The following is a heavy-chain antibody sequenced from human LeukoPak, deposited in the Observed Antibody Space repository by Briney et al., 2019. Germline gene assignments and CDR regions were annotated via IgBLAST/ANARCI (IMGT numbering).Heavy chain of an antibody. CDR2: INHSGST. D-gene: IGHD2-2*01. J-gene: IGHJ4*02. CDR1: GGSFSGYY. Sequence: SETLSLTCAVYGGSFSGYYWSWIRQPPGKGLEWIGEINHSGSTNYNPSLKSRVSISVDTSKNQFSLKLSSVTAADTAVYYCARSPTKRVPEDYWGQGTLVTVSS. V-gene: IGHV4-34*01. CDR3: ARSPTKRVPEDY.